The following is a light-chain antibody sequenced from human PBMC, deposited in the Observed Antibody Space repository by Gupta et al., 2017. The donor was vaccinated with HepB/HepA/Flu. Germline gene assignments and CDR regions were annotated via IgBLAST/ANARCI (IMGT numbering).Light chain of an antibody. V-gene: IGLV5-45*02. CDR1: RGFNLDAFR. Sequence: QAVLPQPSSLSASPGASASLTCTLRRGFNLDAFRMYWYQQKPGSPPQYLLRYKSDSDKQQGSGVPSRFSGSKDASANAGILLIPGLHAEDDSGYYCMSWHNNAWVFGGGTKLTVL. CDR2: YKSDSDK. J-gene: IGLJ3*02. CDR3: MSWHNNAWV.